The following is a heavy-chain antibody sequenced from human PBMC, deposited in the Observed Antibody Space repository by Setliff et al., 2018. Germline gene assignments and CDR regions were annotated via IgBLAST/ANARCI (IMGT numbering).Heavy chain of an antibody. CDR3: ARTTWDYYGSGSPFQH. CDR2: IHHSGNT. Sequence: KPSETLSLTCTVSGYSISSGYFWGWIRQPPGKGLEWIGSIHHSGNTYYNPSLKSRVTTSVDTSKNQFSLKLSSVTAADTAVYYCARTTWDYYGSGSPFQHWGQGTLVTVS. CDR1: GYSISSGYF. D-gene: IGHD3-10*01. J-gene: IGHJ1*01. V-gene: IGHV4-38-2*02.